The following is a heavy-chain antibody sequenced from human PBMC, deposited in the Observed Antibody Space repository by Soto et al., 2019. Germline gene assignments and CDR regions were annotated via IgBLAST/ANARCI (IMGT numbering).Heavy chain of an antibody. CDR3: ARRSDEGGGWFDP. V-gene: IGHV5-10-1*01. D-gene: IGHD3-10*01. Sequence: LKISCRASGYIFTNYWITWVRQMPGQGLERMGTVDPSDSSAVYSPSFQGHVTISVDEAINTAYLHWGSLKASDTAIYYCARRSDEGGGWFDPWGQGTLVTVSP. CDR1: GYIFTNYW. J-gene: IGHJ5*02. CDR2: VDPSDSSA.